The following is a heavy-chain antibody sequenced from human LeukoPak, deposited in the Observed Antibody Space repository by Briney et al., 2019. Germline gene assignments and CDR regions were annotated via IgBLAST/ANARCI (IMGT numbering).Heavy chain of an antibody. D-gene: IGHD6-13*01. J-gene: IGHJ4*02. Sequence: PGGSLRLSCAASGFTFSSYSMNWVRQAPGKGLEWVSSISSSSSDIYYADSVKGRFTISRDNAKNSLYLQMNSLRAEDTAVYYCASLGIAAAGTIDYWGQGTLVTVSS. V-gene: IGHV3-21*01. CDR1: GFTFSSYS. CDR3: ASLGIAAAGTIDY. CDR2: ISSSSSDI.